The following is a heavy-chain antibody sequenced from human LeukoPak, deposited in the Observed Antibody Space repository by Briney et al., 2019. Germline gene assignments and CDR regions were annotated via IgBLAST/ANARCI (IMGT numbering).Heavy chain of an antibody. CDR2: INPSGGST. V-gene: IGHV1-46*01. D-gene: IGHD6-13*01. CDR1: GYTFTSYY. J-gene: IGHJ2*01. CDR3: ARVYYSRSYDYWYFDI. Sequence: GASVKVSCKASGYTFTSYYMHWVRQAPGQGLEWMGIINPSGGSTSYAQKFQGRVTMTRDTSTSTVYMELSSLRSEDTAVYYCARVYYSRSYDYWYFDIWGRGTVVTVSS.